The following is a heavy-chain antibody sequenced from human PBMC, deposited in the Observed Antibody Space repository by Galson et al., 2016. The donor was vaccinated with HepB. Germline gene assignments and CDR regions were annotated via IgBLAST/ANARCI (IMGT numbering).Heavy chain of an antibody. Sequence: TLSLTCTVSGSSISSASHFWSWMRKPAGKGLEWIGRIYTNGDTEYTDYNPSLKSRVTISVDTSKNQFSLKLNSVTAADTAVYYCARTNGPGNGNFDRLFDIWGQGTMVTVSS. J-gene: IGHJ3*02. CDR2: IYTNGDT. CDR1: GSSISSASHF. CDR3: ARTNGPGNGNFDRLFDI. V-gene: IGHV4-61*02. D-gene: IGHD1-7*01.